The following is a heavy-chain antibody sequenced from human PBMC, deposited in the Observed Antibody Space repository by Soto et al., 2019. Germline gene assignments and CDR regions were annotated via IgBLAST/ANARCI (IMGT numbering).Heavy chain of an antibody. CDR3: ARDSSSYYYD. CDR2: RKQDGSEQ. J-gene: IGHJ4*02. V-gene: IGHV3-7*01. Sequence: EVQLVESGGGLVQPGVSLRLSCAASGFTFSNSWMSWVRQAPGQGLEWVANRKQDGSEQRYVDSVKGRFTISRDNAKNSLSRQMHSLRAEDTAVYYCARDSSSYYYDWGQGTLVTVSS. D-gene: IGHD3-22*01. CDR1: GFTFSNSW.